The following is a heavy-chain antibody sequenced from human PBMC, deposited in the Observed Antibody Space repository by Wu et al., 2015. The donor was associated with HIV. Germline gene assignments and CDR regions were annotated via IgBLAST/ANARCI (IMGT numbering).Heavy chain of an antibody. CDR2: MNPNSGNA. D-gene: IGHD2-15*01. CDR3: ARDPGVVAATPFYYYGMDV. CDR1: GYTFTSYD. V-gene: IGHV1-8*01. Sequence: QVQLVQSGAEVKKPGASVKVSCKASGYTFTSYDINWVRQATGQGLEWMGWMNPNSGNAGYAQKFQGRVTMTRNTSISTAYMELRSLRSDDTAVYYCARDPGVVAATPFYYYGMDVWGQGTTVTVSS. J-gene: IGHJ6*02.